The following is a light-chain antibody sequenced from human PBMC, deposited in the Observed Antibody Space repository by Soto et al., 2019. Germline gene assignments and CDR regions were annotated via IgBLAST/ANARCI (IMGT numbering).Light chain of an antibody. CDR1: SSDVGSHNL. V-gene: IGLV2-23*01. Sequence: QSGLTHPASVSRSSGQTITIACTGTSSDVGSHNLVPCHKDHPAKAPKLIIYPGDNRPSGVSNRFSGSKSGNTASLTISGLQAEDEADYYCCSYSYGSSLVFGGGTKVTVL. CDR3: CSYSYGSSLV. CDR2: PGD. J-gene: IGLJ2*01.